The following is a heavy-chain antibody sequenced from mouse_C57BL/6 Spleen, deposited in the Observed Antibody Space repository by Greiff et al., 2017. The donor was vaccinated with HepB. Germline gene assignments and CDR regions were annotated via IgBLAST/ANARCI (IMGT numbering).Heavy chain of an antibody. V-gene: IGHV1-82*01. J-gene: IGHJ4*01. CDR2: IYPGDGDT. CDR3: ARYPSTVVATGAMDY. CDR1: GYAFSSSW. Sequence: QVQLQQSGPELVKPGASVKISCKASGYAFSSSWMNWVKQRPGKGLEWIGRIYPGDGDTNYNGKFKGKATLTADKSSSTAYMQLSSLTSEESAVYFCARYPSTVVATGAMDYWGQGTSVTVSS. D-gene: IGHD1-1*01.